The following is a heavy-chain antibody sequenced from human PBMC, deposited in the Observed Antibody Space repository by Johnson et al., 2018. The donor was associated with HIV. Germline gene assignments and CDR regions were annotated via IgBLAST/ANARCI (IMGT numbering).Heavy chain of an antibody. CDR1: GFTFGSYA. CDR2: ISYDGNNK. Sequence: QVQLVESGGGVVQPGRSLRLSCAASGFTFGSYALHWVRQAPGKGLEWVALISYDGNNKYYTDSVKGRFTISRDNSKNTLYLQMNSLRAEDTAVYYCARGWQQRAFDIWGQGTMVTVSS. D-gene: IGHD6-13*01. J-gene: IGHJ3*02. V-gene: IGHV3-30*14. CDR3: ARGWQQRAFDI.